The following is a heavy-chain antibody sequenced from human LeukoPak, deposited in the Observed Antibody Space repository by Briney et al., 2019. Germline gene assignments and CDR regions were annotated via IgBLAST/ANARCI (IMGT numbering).Heavy chain of an antibody. CDR3: TREARAGNWFDP. V-gene: IGHV1-2*02. CDR2: INPDSGGT. D-gene: IGHD5-12*01. Sequence: SVKVSCKASGYTFNDYYIHWVRQAPGQGLEWMGWINPDSGGTKYAQKFQGRVTMTRDTSIRTVYMELSRLTYDDTAVFYCTREARAGNWFDPWGQGTLVTVSS. CDR1: GYTFNDYY. J-gene: IGHJ5*02.